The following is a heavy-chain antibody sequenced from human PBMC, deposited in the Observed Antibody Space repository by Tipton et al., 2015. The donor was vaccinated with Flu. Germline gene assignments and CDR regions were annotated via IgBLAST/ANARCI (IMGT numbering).Heavy chain of an antibody. V-gene: IGHV4-59*08. CDR1: GDSIRTSY. D-gene: IGHD1-26*01. CDR2: IYHTGRT. Sequence: GLVKPSETLFLTCTVSGDSIRTSYWSWIRQSPGRGLEWMGYIYHTGRTNYNPSLKSRVTVSADTSKNQLSLELRSVTAADTAMYYCARLKYGGSYMWYFDLWGRGTLVTVSS. CDR3: ARLKYGGSYMWYFDL. J-gene: IGHJ2*01.